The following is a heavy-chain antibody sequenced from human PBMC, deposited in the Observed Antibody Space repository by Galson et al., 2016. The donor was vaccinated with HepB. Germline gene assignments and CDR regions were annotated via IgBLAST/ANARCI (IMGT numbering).Heavy chain of an antibody. D-gene: IGHD4-23*01. CDR3: ARSYGGYAFDI. Sequence: ETLSLTCTVSGGSISPYFWSWIRRPPGKGLEWIAYIYFSGTTNYNPSLKSRVTISLDTSKGQFSLKVTSVTAADSAVYYCARSYGGYAFDIWGQGTMVTVSS. CDR1: GGSISPYF. V-gene: IGHV4-59*01. CDR2: IYFSGTT. J-gene: IGHJ3*02.